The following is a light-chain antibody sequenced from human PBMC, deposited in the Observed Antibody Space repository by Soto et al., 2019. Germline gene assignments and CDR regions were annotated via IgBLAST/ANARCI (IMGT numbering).Light chain of an antibody. CDR3: QHCDYLPI. CDR2: DAS. J-gene: IGKJ3*01. Sequence: DIQMTQSPSSLSASVGDRVTITCQASQDITSYLNWYQHKPGKAPKLLIYDASFLEAGVPPRFSGSGSGTDFTTTISRLQPEDVATYYCQHCDYLPIFGPGTTVDFK. V-gene: IGKV1-33*01. CDR1: QDITSY.